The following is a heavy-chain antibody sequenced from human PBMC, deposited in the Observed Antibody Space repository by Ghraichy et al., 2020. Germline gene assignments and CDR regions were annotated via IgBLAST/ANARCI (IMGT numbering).Heavy chain of an antibody. CDR1: GFTVSSNY. CDR2: IYSGGST. D-gene: IGHD2-2*01. V-gene: IGHV3-53*01. Sequence: GGSLRLSCAASGFTVSSNYMSWVRQAPGKGLEWVSVIYSGGSTYYADSVKGRFTISRDNSKNTLYLQMNSLRAEDTAVYYCARFVVVPAAVYYYYYGMDVWGQGTTVTVSS. J-gene: IGHJ6*02. CDR3: ARFVVVPAAVYYYYYGMDV.